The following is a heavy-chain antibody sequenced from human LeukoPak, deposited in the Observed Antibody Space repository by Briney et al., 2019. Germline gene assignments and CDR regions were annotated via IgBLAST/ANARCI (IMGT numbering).Heavy chain of an antibody. CDR1: GFSFSAYW. J-gene: IGHJ4*02. D-gene: IGHD2-15*01. V-gene: IGHV3-7*01. CDR3: ARFGYVAAVDV. Sequence: GGSLRLSCAASGFSFSAYWMTWVRQAPGTGLEWVADINPAGSETYYVDPVKGRFIISRDNAKKWVYLQMNSLRAEDTAVYHCARFGYVAAVDVWGQGTPVSVSS. CDR2: INPAGSET.